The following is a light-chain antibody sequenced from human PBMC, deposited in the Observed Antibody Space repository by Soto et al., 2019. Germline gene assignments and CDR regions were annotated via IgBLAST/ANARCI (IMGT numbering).Light chain of an antibody. Sequence: EIVLTQSPGTLSLSPGERATLSCRASQSVSSNSLAWYKQKPGQTPSLLIYGASSRATGIPDRFSGSGFGTDFTITISRLQPEDFAVYYCPQYGSSTPRLTLGGGTKVEIK. V-gene: IGKV3-20*01. CDR2: GAS. CDR1: QSVSSNS. J-gene: IGKJ4*01. CDR3: PQYGSSTPRLT.